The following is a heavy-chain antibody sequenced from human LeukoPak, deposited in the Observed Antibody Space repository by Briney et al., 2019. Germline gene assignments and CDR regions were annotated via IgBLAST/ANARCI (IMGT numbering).Heavy chain of an antibody. J-gene: IGHJ3*02. CDR3: ARDDARYSGSYDAFDI. V-gene: IGHV7-4-1*02. D-gene: IGHD1-26*01. CDR2: INTNTGNP. CDR1: GYTFTSYA. Sequence: ASVKVSCKASGYTFTSYAMNWVRRAPGQGLEWMGWINTNTGNPTYAQGFTGRFVFSLDTSVGTAYLQISSLKAEDTAVYYCARDDARYSGSYDAFDIWGQGTMVTVSS.